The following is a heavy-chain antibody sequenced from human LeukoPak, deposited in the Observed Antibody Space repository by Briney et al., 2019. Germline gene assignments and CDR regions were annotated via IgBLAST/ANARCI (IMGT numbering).Heavy chain of an antibody. V-gene: IGHV1-8*01. Sequence: ASVKVSCKASGYTFTSYDINWVRQATGQGLEWMGWMNPNSGNTGYAQKFQGRVSMTRNTSISTAYMELSSLRSEDTAVYYCASLTPMVRGVQDAFDIWGQGTMVTVSS. CDR1: GYTFTSYD. CDR3: ASLTPMVRGVQDAFDI. CDR2: MNPNSGNT. D-gene: IGHD3-10*01. J-gene: IGHJ3*02.